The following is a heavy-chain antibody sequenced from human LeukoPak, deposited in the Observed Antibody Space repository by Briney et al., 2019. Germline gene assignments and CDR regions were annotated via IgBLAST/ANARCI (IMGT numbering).Heavy chain of an antibody. Sequence: GGSLRLSCAASGFTFSSYWMSWVCQAPGKGLEWVANIKQDGSEKYYVDSVKGRFTISRDNAKNSLYLQMNSQRAEDTAVYYCARDHCSSTSCYGRYYHGMDVWGQGTTVTVSS. CDR2: IKQDGSEK. V-gene: IGHV3-7*01. J-gene: IGHJ6*02. D-gene: IGHD2-2*01. CDR1: GFTFSSYW. CDR3: ARDHCSSTSCYGRYYHGMDV.